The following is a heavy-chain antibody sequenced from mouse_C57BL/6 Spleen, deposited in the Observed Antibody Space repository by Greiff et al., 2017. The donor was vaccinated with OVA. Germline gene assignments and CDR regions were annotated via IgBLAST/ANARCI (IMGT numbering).Heavy chain of an antibody. Sequence: QVHVKQSGAELVKPGASVKISCKASGYAFSSYWMNWVKQRPGKGLEWIGQIYPGDGDTNYNGKFKGKATLTADKSSSTAYMQLSSLTSEDSAVYFCARSGYDAYPFDYWGQGTTLTVSS. CDR2: IYPGDGDT. J-gene: IGHJ2*01. V-gene: IGHV1-80*01. CDR1: GYAFSSYW. CDR3: ARSGYDAYPFDY. D-gene: IGHD2-3*01.